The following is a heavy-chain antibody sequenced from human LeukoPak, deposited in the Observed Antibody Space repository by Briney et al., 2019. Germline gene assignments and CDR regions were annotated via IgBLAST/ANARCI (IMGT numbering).Heavy chain of an antibody. J-gene: IGHJ4*02. CDR1: GFTFSSYW. Sequence: GGSLRLSCAASGFTFSSYWMSWVRQAPGKGLEWVANIKQDGSEKYYVDSVKGRFTISRDNAKNSLYLQMNSLRAEDTAVYYCAASPVYDSSGYCDYWGQGTLVTVSS. CDR2: IKQDGSEK. CDR3: AASPVYDSSGYCDY. V-gene: IGHV3-7*03. D-gene: IGHD3-22*01.